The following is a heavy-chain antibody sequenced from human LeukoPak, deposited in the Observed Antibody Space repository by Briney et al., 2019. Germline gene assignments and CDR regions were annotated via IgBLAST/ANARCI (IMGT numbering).Heavy chain of an antibody. CDR3: ARSSGWWSLDY. Sequence: GGSLRLSCAASGFTFSTACLHWVRQAPGRGLEWVSAFDTGFGTYYPDSLKGRFTISRDNSKNTLFLQMNSLRADDTAVYYCARSSGWWSLDYWGQGTLVTASS. J-gene: IGHJ4*02. D-gene: IGHD6-19*01. CDR1: GFTFSTAC. V-gene: IGHV3-23*01. CDR2: FDTGFGT.